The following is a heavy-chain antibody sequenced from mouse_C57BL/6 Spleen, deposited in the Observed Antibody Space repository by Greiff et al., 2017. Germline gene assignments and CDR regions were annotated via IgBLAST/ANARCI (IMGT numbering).Heavy chain of an antibody. Sequence: EVQLVESGGGLVKPGGSLKLSCAASGFTFSDYRMHWVRQAPEKGLEWVAYISSGSSTIYYADTVKGRFTISRDNAKNTLFLQMTSLRSEDTAMYYCARDYDYNYWGQGTTLTVSS. CDR1: GFTFSDYR. CDR3: ARDYDYNY. J-gene: IGHJ2*01. V-gene: IGHV5-17*01. D-gene: IGHD2-4*01. CDR2: ISSGSSTI.